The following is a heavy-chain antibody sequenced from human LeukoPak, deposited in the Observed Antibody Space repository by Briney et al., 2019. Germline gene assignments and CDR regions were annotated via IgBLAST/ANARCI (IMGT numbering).Heavy chain of an antibody. CDR1: GYTFTGYY. CDR2: INPNSGGT. J-gene: IGHJ4*02. D-gene: IGHD3-10*01. V-gene: IGHV1-2*02. Sequence: GASVKVSCKASGYTFTGYYMHWVRQAPGQGLEWMGWINPNSGGTNYAQKFQGRVTMTRDTSISTAYMEPSRLRSDDTAVYYCARGGGLLWFGELSDSYFDYWGQGTLVTVSS. CDR3: ARGGGLLWFGELSDSYFDY.